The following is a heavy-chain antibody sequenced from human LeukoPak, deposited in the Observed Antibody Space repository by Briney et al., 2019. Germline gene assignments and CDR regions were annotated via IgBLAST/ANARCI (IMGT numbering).Heavy chain of an antibody. CDR2: IKPDGSEK. V-gene: IGHV3-7*01. D-gene: IGHD2-2*01. Sequence: GGSLRLSCAASGFTFSSSWMSWVRQAPGKGLEWVANIKPDGSEKYYVDSVKGRFTISRANAKNSLYLQMNSLRAEDTAVYDCARDSGVLNIVVVGLFKYGGRGTLVTVSS. J-gene: IGHJ4*02. CDR3: ARDSGVLNIVVVGLFKY. CDR1: GFTFSSSW.